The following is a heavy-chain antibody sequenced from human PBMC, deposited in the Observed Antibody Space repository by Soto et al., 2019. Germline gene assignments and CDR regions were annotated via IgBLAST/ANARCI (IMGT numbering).Heavy chain of an antibody. CDR2: INHSGST. CDR3: ARGGLIRGVLYY. J-gene: IGHJ4*02. D-gene: IGHD3-10*01. Sequence: QVQLQQWGAGLLKPSETLSLTCAVYDGSSNNYYWSWIRQPPGKGLEWIGEINHSGSTNYNASLKSRVTISEDTSKKQFSLELRFVTAADTAVYYCARGGLIRGVLYYWGQGTVVTVSS. V-gene: IGHV4-34*01. CDR1: DGSSNNYY.